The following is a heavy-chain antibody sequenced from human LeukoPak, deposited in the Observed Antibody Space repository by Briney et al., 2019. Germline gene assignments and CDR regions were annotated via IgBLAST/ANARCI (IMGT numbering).Heavy chain of an antibody. Sequence: SETLSLTCAVYGGSFSGYYWSWIRQPPGKGLEWIGEINHSGSTNHNPSLKSRVTISVDTSKNQFSLKLSSVTAADTAVYYCARGGPPYSYGGPRPSMYYFDYWGQGTLVTVSS. CDR3: ARGGPPYSYGGPRPSMYYFDY. J-gene: IGHJ4*02. V-gene: IGHV4-34*01. CDR1: GGSFSGYY. D-gene: IGHD5-18*01. CDR2: INHSGST.